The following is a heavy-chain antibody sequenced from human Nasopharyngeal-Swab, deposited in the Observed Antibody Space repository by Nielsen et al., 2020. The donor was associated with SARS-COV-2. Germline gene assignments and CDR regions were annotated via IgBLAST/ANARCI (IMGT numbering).Heavy chain of an antibody. CDR1: GFTFSSHA. CDR3: AKEREYGSADDAFDI. Sequence: GESLKISCAASGFTFSSHAMHWVRQAPGKGLEWVTVISYDGSNKYYADSVQGRFTISRDKSKNTVYLQMNILRAEDTAVYYCAKEREYGSADDAFDIWGQGTRVTVSS. D-gene: IGHD3-10*01. CDR2: ISYDGSNK. J-gene: IGHJ3*02. V-gene: IGHV3-30*04.